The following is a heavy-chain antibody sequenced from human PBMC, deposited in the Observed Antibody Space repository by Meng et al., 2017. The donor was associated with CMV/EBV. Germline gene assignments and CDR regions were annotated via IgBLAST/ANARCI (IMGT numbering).Heavy chain of an antibody. CDR1: GFTFSAHY. D-gene: IGHD1-26*01. V-gene: IGHV3-72*01. CDR3: ARSGGSYAPLDY. Sequence: GGSLRLSCAASGFTFSAHYMDWVRQAPGKGLEWVGRTRNKANSYTTEYAASVKGRFTISRDDSKNSLYLQMNSLKTEDTAVYYCARSGGSYAPLDYWGQGTLVTVSS. CDR2: TRNKANSYTT. J-gene: IGHJ4*02.